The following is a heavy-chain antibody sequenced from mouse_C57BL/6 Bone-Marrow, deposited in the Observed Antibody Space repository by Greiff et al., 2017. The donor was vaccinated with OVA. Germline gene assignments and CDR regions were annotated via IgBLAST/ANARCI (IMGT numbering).Heavy chain of an antibody. J-gene: IGHJ1*03. V-gene: IGHV5-12*01. D-gene: IGHD2-5*01. CDR3: ARQNYSNSYRYVDD. Sequence: EVHLVESGGGLVQPGGSLKLSCAASGFTFSDYYMYWVRQTPEKRLEWVAYISNGGGSTYYPDTVKGRFTISRDNAKNTLYLQMSRLKSEDTAMYYCARQNYSNSYRYVDDWGKGTTVTVSS. CDR2: ISNGGGST. CDR1: GFTFSDYY.